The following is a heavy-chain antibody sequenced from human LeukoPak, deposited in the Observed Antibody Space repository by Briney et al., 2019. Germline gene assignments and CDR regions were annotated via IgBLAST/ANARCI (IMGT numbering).Heavy chain of an antibody. CDR2: TYYSGST. CDR3: AKVAGVRGLIPAFEI. CDR1: GGSISGYF. Sequence: PSETLSLTCTVSGGSISGYFWSWIRQPPGKGLEWIGHTYYSGSTNYNPSLKSRVTISVDTSQNQFSPRLSSVTAADTAIYYCAKVAGVRGLIPAFEIWGQGTMVTVSS. V-gene: IGHV4-59*01. J-gene: IGHJ3*02. D-gene: IGHD3-10*01.